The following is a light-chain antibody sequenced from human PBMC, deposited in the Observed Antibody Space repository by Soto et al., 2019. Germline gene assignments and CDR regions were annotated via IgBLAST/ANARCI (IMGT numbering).Light chain of an antibody. J-gene: IGKJ1*01. V-gene: IGKV1-5*03. Sequence: DIQMTQSPSTLSASVGDRVTITCRASQSISSWLAWYQRKPGKAPKLLIYKASILESGVPSRFSGSGSGTEFTLTISSLQADDFATYYCQQFNSYSWTFGQGTKVEIK. CDR2: KAS. CDR3: QQFNSYSWT. CDR1: QSISSW.